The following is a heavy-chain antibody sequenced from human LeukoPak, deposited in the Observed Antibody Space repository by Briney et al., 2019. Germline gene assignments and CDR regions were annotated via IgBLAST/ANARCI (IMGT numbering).Heavy chain of an antibody. CDR3: AEDHCTGDNSYHAH. D-gene: IGHD2-8*02. CDR1: GGTLSNNP. V-gene: IGHV1-69*08. Sequence: ASVKVSCKASGGTLSNNPISWLRQVPGQRLQWMGNISPLIGTTLYTQELQGRVTITTVKSTSTSYMDLYSLTSDDTAVYYCAEDHCTGDNSYHAHWGQGTLVTVSS. J-gene: IGHJ4*02. CDR2: ISPLIGTT.